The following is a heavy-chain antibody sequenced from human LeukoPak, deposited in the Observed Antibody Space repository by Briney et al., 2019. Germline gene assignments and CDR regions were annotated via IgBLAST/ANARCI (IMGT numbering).Heavy chain of an antibody. CDR3: AREALHWGSYGMDV. CDR2: IKQDGSDK. V-gene: IGHV3-7*01. J-gene: IGHJ6*02. D-gene: IGHD7-27*01. Sequence: GGSLRLSCAAFGFTFSSYWMSWVRQAPGKGLEWLANIKQDGSDKYYVDSVKGRFTISRDNAKNSLYLQMNSLRAEDTAVYYCAREALHWGSYGMDVWGQGTTVTVSS. CDR1: GFTFSSYW.